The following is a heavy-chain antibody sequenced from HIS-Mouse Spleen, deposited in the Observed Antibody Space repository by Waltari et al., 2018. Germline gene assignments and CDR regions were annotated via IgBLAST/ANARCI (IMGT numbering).Heavy chain of an antibody. CDR2: MNPNSGNT. CDR1: GYTFPSYD. V-gene: IGHV1-8*01. J-gene: IGHJ4*02. Sequence: QVQLVQSGAEVKKPGASVKVSCKSSGYTFPSYDINWVRQATGQGIEWMGWMNPNSGNTGYAQKFQGRVTMTRNTSISTAYMELSSLRSEDTAVYYCARGHDYSNYFDYWGQGTLVTVSS. D-gene: IGHD4-4*01. CDR3: ARGHDYSNYFDY.